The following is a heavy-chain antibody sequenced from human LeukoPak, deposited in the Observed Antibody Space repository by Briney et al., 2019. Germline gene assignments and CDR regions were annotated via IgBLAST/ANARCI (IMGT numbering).Heavy chain of an antibody. CDR3: ARRAVDNAYYYYMDV. V-gene: IGHV1-8*03. Sequence: ASVKVSCKASGYTFTSYDINWVRQVTGQGLEWMGWMNPKSGNTGYAQKFQGRVTITRNTSISTAYMEVSSLRYEDTAVYYCARRAVDNAYYYYMDVWGKGTTVTVSS. CDR2: MNPKSGNT. J-gene: IGHJ6*03. CDR1: GYTFTSYD. D-gene: IGHD6-19*01.